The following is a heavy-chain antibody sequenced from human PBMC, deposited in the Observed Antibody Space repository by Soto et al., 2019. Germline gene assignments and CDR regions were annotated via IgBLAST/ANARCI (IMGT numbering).Heavy chain of an antibody. D-gene: IGHD3-22*01. V-gene: IGHV4-59*01. Sequence: LSLTCTVSGGSISGDHWNWIRQPPGKGLEWIAYVSSSGSTKYNPSLKSRVTISIDTTKNQFSLRLSSVTAADTAVYYCASGFYDSRGYSEAFDIWGQGTKVTVSS. CDR1: GGSISGDH. J-gene: IGHJ3*02. CDR2: VSSSGST. CDR3: ASGFYDSRGYSEAFDI.